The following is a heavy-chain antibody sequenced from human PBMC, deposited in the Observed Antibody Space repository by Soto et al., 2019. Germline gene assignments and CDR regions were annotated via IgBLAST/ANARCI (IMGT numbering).Heavy chain of an antibody. CDR1: GFTFSSYS. Sequence: PGGSLRLSCAASGFTFSSYSMNWVRQAPGKGLEWVSYVSSGSSTIYYADSVKGRFTIPRDNAKNSLFLQMDSLRAEDTAFYYCAREKGYCTSTSCYARAYFDYWGHGTLVTVSS. CDR2: VSSGSSTI. V-gene: IGHV3-48*01. CDR3: AREKGYCTSTSCYARAYFDY. J-gene: IGHJ4*01. D-gene: IGHD2-2*01.